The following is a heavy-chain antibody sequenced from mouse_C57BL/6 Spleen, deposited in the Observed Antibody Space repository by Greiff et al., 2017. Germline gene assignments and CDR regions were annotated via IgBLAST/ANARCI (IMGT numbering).Heavy chain of an antibody. Sequence: EVKVEESGGGLVKPGGSLKLSCAASGFTFSDYGMHWVRQAPEKGLEWVAYISSGSSTIYYADTVKGRFTISRDNAKNTLFLQMTSLRSEDTAMYYCARGYGSSQFAYWGQGTLVTVSA. J-gene: IGHJ3*01. V-gene: IGHV5-17*01. CDR2: ISSGSSTI. CDR1: GFTFSDYG. D-gene: IGHD1-1*01. CDR3: ARGYGSSQFAY.